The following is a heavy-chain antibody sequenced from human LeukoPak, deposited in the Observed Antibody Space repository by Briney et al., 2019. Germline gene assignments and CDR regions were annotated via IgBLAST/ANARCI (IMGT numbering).Heavy chain of an antibody. CDR3: ARDDGGNSCEYFQP. V-gene: IGHV3-20*04. D-gene: IGHD4-23*01. CDR1: GFTFDDYG. J-gene: IGHJ1*01. CDR2: INWNGGST. Sequence: GGSLRLSCAASGFTFDDYGMSWVRQAPGKGLEWVSGINWNGGSTGYADSVKGRFTISRDNAKNSLYLQMNSLRAEDTALYYCARDDGGNSCEYFQPSGAGTLVTVSS.